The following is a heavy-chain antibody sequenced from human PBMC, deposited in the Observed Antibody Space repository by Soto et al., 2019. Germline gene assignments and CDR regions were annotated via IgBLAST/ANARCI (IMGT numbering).Heavy chain of an antibody. J-gene: IGHJ4*02. V-gene: IGHV3-30-3*01. CDR2: ISYDGSNK. CDR1: GFTFSSYA. D-gene: IGHD3-16*01. Sequence: GGSLRLSCAASGFTFSSYAMHWVRQAPGKGLEWVAVISYDGSNKYYADSVKGRFTISRDNSKNTLYLQMNSLRAEDTAVYYCARDLTFEDSAIDKFDYWGQGTLVTVSS. CDR3: ARDLTFEDSAIDKFDY.